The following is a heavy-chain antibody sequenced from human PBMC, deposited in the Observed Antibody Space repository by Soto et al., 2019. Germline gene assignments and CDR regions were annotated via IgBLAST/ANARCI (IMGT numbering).Heavy chain of an antibody. CDR1: GFTFSRDG. D-gene: IGHD4-17*01. Sequence: LRLSCAASGFTFSRDGMSWVRQAPGKGLEWVSLVTDNGRSTYYADSVKGRFTISRDNTKNTLFLQMNSLRAEDTAVYYCAKERATTTAFDYWGQGALVTVSS. V-gene: IGHV3-23*01. CDR2: VTDNGRST. J-gene: IGHJ4*02. CDR3: AKERATTTAFDY.